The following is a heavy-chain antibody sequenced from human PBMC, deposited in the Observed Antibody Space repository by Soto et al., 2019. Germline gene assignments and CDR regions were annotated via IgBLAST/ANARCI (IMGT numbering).Heavy chain of an antibody. CDR2: IYHSGTT. CDR1: SGSISSPNW. J-gene: IGHJ3*02. D-gene: IGHD3-10*01. CDR3: ASQLIVRGNDAFDI. Sequence: QVQLQESGPGLVKPSGTLALTCAVSSGSISSPNWWSWVRQPPGKGREWIGGIYHSGTTNYNPSLRSRVTVSVDKSKNQVYLKLSSVTAADTAIYYCASQLIVRGNDAFDIWGQGTVVTVSS. V-gene: IGHV4-4*02.